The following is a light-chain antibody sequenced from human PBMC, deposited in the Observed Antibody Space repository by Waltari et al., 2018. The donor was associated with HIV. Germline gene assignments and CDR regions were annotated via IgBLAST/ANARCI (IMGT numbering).Light chain of an antibody. CDR3: HQRSNWPQT. J-gene: IGKJ1*01. CDR1: QIGSGF. V-gene: IGKV3-11*01. Sequence: ELVLTQSPATPSLSPGERATISCRASQIGSGFLAWYQQKPGQAPRLLIYEASSRATGIPARFSGSESGTDFTLTISSLEPEDFAVYYCHQRSNWPQTIGQGTKVEIK. CDR2: EAS.